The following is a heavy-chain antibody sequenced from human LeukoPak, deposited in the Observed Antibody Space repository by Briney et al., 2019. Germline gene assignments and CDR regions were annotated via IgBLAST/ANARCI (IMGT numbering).Heavy chain of an antibody. J-gene: IGHJ4*02. CDR1: GFTFSGYW. CDR3: ARGRLTSSWYYSDY. CDR2: ISTDGSSN. D-gene: IGHD6-19*01. Sequence: GGSLRLSCAASGFTFSGYWMHWVRQAPGKGLVWVSRISTDGSSNTYADSVKGRFTISRDNAKNTLYLQMNSLRAEDTAVYYCARGRLTSSWYYSDYWGQGTLVTVSS. V-gene: IGHV3-74*01.